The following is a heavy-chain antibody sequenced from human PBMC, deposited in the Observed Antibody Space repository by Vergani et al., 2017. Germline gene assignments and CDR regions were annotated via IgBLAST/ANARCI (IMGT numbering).Heavy chain of an antibody. CDR3: ANSYCSSLSCYAFYGMEV. CDR2: LRYDGSNE. CDR1: GFSFSTYG. V-gene: IGHV3-30*02. J-gene: IGHJ6*02. Sequence: QVQLVESGGGVVQPGGSLRLSCAASGFSFSTYGMHWVRQAPGRGLEWVAFLRYDGSNEYYGDAVKGRFIISRDTSKNMLSLEMHSLRPEDTAVYYCANSYCSSLSCYAFYGMEVWGQGTTVTVSS. D-gene: IGHD2-2*01.